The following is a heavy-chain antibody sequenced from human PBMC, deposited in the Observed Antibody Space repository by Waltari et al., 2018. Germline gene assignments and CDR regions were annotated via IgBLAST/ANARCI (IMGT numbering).Heavy chain of an antibody. D-gene: IGHD2-21*02. CDR2: IYYSGST. CDR3: ARQICGGDCYIPPFFDY. V-gene: IGHV4-39*01. CDR1: GGSTSTGSYY. Sequence: QLQLQESGPGLVKPSETLSLTCPVSGGSTSTGSYYWGWIRKPQGKGLEWIGSIYYSGSTDYNPSLKSRVTISVDTSKNQFSLKLSSVTAADTAVYYCARQICGGDCYIPPFFDYWGQGTLVTVSS. J-gene: IGHJ4*02.